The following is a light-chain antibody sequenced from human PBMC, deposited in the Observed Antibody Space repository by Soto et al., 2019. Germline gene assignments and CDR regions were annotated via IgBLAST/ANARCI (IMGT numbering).Light chain of an antibody. CDR2: WAS. CDR3: QQYLAIPRT. CDR1: QSVLYTSSNKNS. V-gene: IGKV4-1*01. J-gene: IGKJ1*01. Sequence: DIVLTQSPDSLAVSLGERATINCKSSQSVLYTSSNKNSLAWYQQKPGQPPKLLIYWASTRESGVPDRFSGGGSGTDFTLTISSLQAEDVAVYYCQQYLAIPRTFGQGTKVDIK.